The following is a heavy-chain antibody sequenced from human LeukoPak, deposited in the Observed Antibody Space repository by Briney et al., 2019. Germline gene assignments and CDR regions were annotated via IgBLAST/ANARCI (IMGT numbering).Heavy chain of an antibody. J-gene: IGHJ4*02. CDR1: GGSISSYY. CDR2: IHYSGGIT. Sequence: SETLSLTCTVSGGSISSYYWSWIRQPPGKGLEWIGYIHYSGGITYYNPSLKSRVTISVDTSKNQFSLKLSSVTAADTAVYYCARHDYGDYADYWGQGTLVTVSS. CDR3: ARHDYGDYADY. V-gene: IGHV4-59*08. D-gene: IGHD4-17*01.